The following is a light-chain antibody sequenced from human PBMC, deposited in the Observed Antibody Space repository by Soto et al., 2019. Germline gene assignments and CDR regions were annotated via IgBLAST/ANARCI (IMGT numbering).Light chain of an antibody. J-gene: IGKJ1*01. CDR1: QTVSGSY. V-gene: IGKV3-20*01. Sequence: EIVLTQSAGTLSLSPGQRATLSCRASQTVSGSYLAWFQQKPGQAPRLLIYHASTRAAGVPDRFSGSGSGTDFSLTINRLEPEDVAVYYCQHYGSSPWTFGQGTKVEI. CDR3: QHYGSSPWT. CDR2: HAS.